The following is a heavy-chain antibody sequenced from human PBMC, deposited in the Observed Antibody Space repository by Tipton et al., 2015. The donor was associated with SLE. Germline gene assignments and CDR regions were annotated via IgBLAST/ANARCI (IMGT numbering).Heavy chain of an antibody. V-gene: IGHV4-39*07. CDR2: IYYSGST. CDR3: ARGPYYYMDV. J-gene: IGHJ6*03. CDR1: NGSISSSPYY. Sequence: TLSLTCTVSNGSISSSPYYWGWIRQSPGKGLEWVGSIYYSGSTYYNPSLKSRVTISVDTSRNQCSLNLTSVTAADTAVYYCARGPYYYMDVWGKGPPVTVSS.